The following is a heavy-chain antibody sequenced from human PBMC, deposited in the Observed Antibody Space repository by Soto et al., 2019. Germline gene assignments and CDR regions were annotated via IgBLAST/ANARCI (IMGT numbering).Heavy chain of an antibody. Sequence: SETLSLTCTVSGGSLGSYYWSWIRQPPGKGLEWIGYVFYTGRANYNASLKSRVSISLDTSNYQFSLKLSSVTAEDTAVYYCAKEAYSSGWTPWDYYYYGMDVWGQGTTVTVSS. V-gene: IGHV4-59*01. CDR2: VFYTGRA. D-gene: IGHD6-19*01. CDR3: AKEAYSSGWTPWDYYYYGMDV. CDR1: GGSLGSYY. J-gene: IGHJ6*02.